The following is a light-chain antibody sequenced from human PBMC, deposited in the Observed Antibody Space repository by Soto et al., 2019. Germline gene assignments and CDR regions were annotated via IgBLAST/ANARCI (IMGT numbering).Light chain of an antibody. CDR1: SPNIGNNY. CDR3: GTWDSSLSAYV. Sequence: VLTQPPSGVAAPGQKGTISCSGNSPNIGNNYVSWYQQLPGTAPKLLIYDNNKRPSGIPDRFSGSKSGTSATLGITGLQTGDEADYYCGTWDSSLSAYVFGTGTKVTVL. V-gene: IGLV1-51*01. CDR2: DNN. J-gene: IGLJ1*01.